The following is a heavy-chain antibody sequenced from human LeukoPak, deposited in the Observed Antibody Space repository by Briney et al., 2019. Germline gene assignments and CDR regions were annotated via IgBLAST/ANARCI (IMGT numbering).Heavy chain of an antibody. CDR2: ISYDGSNK. CDR1: GFTFSRHG. V-gene: IGHV3-30*18. Sequence: QPGGSLRLSCAASGFTFSRHGMHWVRQAPGKGLEWVAVISYDGSNKHYADSVKGRFTISRDNSENTLYLQMNSLRAEDTAVYYCAKDPIWWNYFDYWGQGTLVTVSS. CDR3: AKDPIWWNYFDY. D-gene: IGHD2-8*02. J-gene: IGHJ4*02.